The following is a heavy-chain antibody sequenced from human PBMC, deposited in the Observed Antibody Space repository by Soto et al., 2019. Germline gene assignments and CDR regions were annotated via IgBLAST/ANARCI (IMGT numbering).Heavy chain of an antibody. V-gene: IGHV4-4*02. Sequence: PSETLSLICAVSGGSISSSNWWSWVRQPPGKGLEWIGEIYHSGSTNYNPSLKSRVTISVGKSKNQFSLKLSSVTAADTAVYYCARDQDTYYDFLSGYSDYYYGMDVWGQGTTVTVSS. CDR2: IYHSGST. D-gene: IGHD3-3*01. CDR3: ARDQDTYYDFLSGYSDYYYGMDV. CDR1: GGSISSSNW. J-gene: IGHJ6*02.